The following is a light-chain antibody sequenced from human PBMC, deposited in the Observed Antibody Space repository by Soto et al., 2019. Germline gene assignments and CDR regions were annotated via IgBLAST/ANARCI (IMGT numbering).Light chain of an antibody. CDR3: HSYAGSNSIVV. CDR2: KVS. J-gene: IGLJ2*01. Sequence: QSVLTQPPSASGSPGQSVTISCTGTSSDVGGFNDVSWYQQHPGKAPKLIIYKVSNRPSGVPDRFSGSKSGTTASLTVSGLQAEDEDDYYCHSYAGSNSIVVFGGGTKLTVL. V-gene: IGLV2-8*01. CDR1: SSDVGGFND.